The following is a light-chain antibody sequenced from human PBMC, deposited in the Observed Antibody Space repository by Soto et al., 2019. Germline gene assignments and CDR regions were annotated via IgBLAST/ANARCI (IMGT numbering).Light chain of an antibody. Sequence: EIVLTQSPATLPLSPGERATLSCRASQSVSSSLAWCQQKPGQAPRLLIYDASTRATGIQARFSGSGSGTEFTLTIRSLQSEDFAVYYCKQYNNWPWTFGQGTKVDI. CDR1: QSVSSS. CDR3: KQYNNWPWT. V-gene: IGKV3-15*01. CDR2: DAS. J-gene: IGKJ1*01.